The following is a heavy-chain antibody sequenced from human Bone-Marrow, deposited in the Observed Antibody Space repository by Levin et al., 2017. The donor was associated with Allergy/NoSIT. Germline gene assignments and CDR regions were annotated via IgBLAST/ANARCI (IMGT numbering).Heavy chain of an antibody. J-gene: IGHJ6*02. CDR1: GFTFSNAW. V-gene: IGHV3-15*01. D-gene: IGHD3-10*01. CDR2: IKSKTDGGTT. Sequence: GESLKISCAASGFTFSNAWMSWVRQAPGKGLEWVGRIKSKTDGGTTDYAAPVKGRFTISRDDSKNTLYLQMNSLKTEDTAVYYCTTGGDYYGSGSYYFSYYYYGMDVWGQGTTVTVSS. CDR3: TTGGDYYGSGSYYFSYYYYGMDV.